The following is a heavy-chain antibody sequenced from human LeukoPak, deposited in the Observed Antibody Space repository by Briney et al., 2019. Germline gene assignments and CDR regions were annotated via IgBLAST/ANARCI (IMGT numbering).Heavy chain of an antibody. CDR3: ARADSSSWYGVDY. CDR2: IYSGGGT. J-gene: IGHJ4*02. D-gene: IGHD6-13*01. V-gene: IGHV3-53*01. Sequence: PGGSLRLSCVASGFSFSSYAMSWVRQAPGKGLEWVSVIYSGGGTYYADSVKGRFTISRDNSKNTLYLQMNSLRAEDTAVYYCARADSSSWYGVDYWGQGTLVTVSS. CDR1: GFSFSSYA.